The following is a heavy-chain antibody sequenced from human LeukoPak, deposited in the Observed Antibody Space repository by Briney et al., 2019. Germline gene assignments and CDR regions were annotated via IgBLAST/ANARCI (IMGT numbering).Heavy chain of an antibody. V-gene: IGHV1-2*02. CDR1: GYTFTGYY. J-gene: IGHJ3*02. CDR3: AEDYYGRDAFDI. D-gene: IGHD3-10*01. CDR2: INPNSGGT. Sequence: GASVRVSCTASGYTFTGYYMHWVRQAPGQGLEWMGWINPNSGGTNYAQKFQGRVTMTRDTSISTAYMELSRLRSDDTAVYYCAEDYYGRDAFDIWGQGTMVTVSS.